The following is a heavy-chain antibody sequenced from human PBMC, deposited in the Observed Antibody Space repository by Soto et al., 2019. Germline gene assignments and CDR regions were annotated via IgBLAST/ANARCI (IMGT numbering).Heavy chain of an antibody. J-gene: IGHJ4*02. Sequence: ASVKVSCKASGYTFTSYGISWVRQAPGQRLEWMGWISAYNGNTKSAQKLQGRVTMTTDTSTSTAYMELRSLRSDDTAVYYCARDLAVGLVDYWGQGTLVTVS. D-gene: IGHD6-19*01. CDR3: ARDLAVGLVDY. CDR2: ISAYNGNT. CDR1: GYTFTSYG. V-gene: IGHV1-18*01.